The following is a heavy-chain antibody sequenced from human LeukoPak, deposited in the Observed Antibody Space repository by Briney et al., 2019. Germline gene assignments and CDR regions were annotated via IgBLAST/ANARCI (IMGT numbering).Heavy chain of an antibody. Sequence: GGSLRLSCAASGFTFSSYSMNWVRQAPGKGLEWVSSISSSSSYIYYADSVKGRFTISRDNAKNSLYLQMNSLRAEDTAVYYCARAQAAAPNYFDYWGQGTLVTVSS. CDR1: GFTFSSYS. CDR2: ISSSSSYI. CDR3: ARAQAAAPNYFDY. D-gene: IGHD6-13*01. J-gene: IGHJ4*02. V-gene: IGHV3-21*01.